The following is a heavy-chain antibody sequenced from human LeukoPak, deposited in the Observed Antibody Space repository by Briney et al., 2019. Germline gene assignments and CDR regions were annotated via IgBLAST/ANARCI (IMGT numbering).Heavy chain of an antibody. CDR2: MNPNTGNT. D-gene: IGHD4-17*01. CDR1: GYTFTSYD. V-gene: IGHV1-8*03. CDR3: ARKMTTVTSFDY. J-gene: IGHJ4*02. Sequence: ASVKASCKASGYTFTSYDINWVRQAPGQGLEWMGWMNPNTGNTGYAQKFQDRVSITRNTSISTAYMELNSLRSEDTAVYYCARKMTTVTSFDYWGQGTLVTVSS.